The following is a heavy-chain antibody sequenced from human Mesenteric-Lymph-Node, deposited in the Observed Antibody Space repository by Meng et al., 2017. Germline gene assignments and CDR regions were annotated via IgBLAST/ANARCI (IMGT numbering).Heavy chain of an antibody. CDR1: GYSFTSYY. V-gene: IGHV1-46*01. CDR2: INPSGDST. J-gene: IGHJ4*02. CDR3: VRGGYIVGPTKYHFDS. Sequence: QVHLVQSGAEVKRPGASVKVACKASGYSFTSYYLHWVRQAPGQGLEWMGIINPSGDSTSYAQKFQGRVTMTRDTATSTVYMDLSSLRSEDTAVYYCVRGGYIVGPTKYHFDSWGQGTLVTVSS. D-gene: IGHD1-26*01.